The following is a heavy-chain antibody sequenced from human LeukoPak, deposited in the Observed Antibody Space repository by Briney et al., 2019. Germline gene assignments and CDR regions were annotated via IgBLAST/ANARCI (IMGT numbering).Heavy chain of an antibody. D-gene: IGHD5-12*01. CDR1: GFTFSSYG. Sequence: GGTLRLSCAASGFTFSSYGMSWVRQAPGKGLEWVSAISGSGGTTYYADSVKGRFTISRDNSKNTLYLQMNSLRAEDTAVYYCAVSVYSPGAFDYWGQGTLVTVSS. J-gene: IGHJ4*02. V-gene: IGHV3-23*01. CDR3: AVSVYSPGAFDY. CDR2: ISGSGGTT.